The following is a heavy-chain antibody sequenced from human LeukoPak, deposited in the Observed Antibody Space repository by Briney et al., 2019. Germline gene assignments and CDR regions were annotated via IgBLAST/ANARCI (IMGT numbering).Heavy chain of an antibody. D-gene: IGHD5-12*01. J-gene: IGHJ4*02. CDR2: ISGRTGAT. V-gene: IGHV3-23*01. Sequence: GGSRRLSCAASGFTFTTNAMSWVRQAPGKGLEWVSAISGRTGATYYADSEKGRFTISRDNSKSTLYLQMDSLRAEDTAVYYCAKCGNSGCHLIDYWGQGTLVTVSS. CDR1: GFTFTTNA. CDR3: AKCGNSGCHLIDY.